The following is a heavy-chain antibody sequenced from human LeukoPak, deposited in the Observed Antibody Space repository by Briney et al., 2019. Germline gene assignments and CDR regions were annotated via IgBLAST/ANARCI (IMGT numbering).Heavy chain of an antibody. CDR3: ARDDPRRDGYNYDNYYYYGMDV. Sequence: SETLSLTCTVSGGSISSYYWSWIRQPPGKGLEWIGYIYYSGSTNYNPSLMSRVTISVDTSKNQFSLKLSSVTAADTAVYYCARDDPRRDGYNYDNYYYYGMDVWGQGTTVTVSS. V-gene: IGHV4-59*01. D-gene: IGHD5-24*01. CDR2: IYYSGST. J-gene: IGHJ6*02. CDR1: GGSISSYY.